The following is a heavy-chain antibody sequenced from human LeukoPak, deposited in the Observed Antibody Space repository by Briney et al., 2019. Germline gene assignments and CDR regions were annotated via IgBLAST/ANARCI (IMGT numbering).Heavy chain of an antibody. J-gene: IGHJ4*02. CDR1: GGSISSGGFY. V-gene: IGHV4-31*03. CDR3: ARVRMVRGVIGGDFDY. D-gene: IGHD3-10*01. Sequence: SQTLSLTCTVSGGSISSGGFYWTWIRQHPGKGLEWIGYIYYSGNTYYNPSLKSRLTISVDRSKNQFYLKLTSVTAADTAVYYCARVRMVRGVIGGDFDYWGQGTLVTVSS. CDR2: IYYSGNT.